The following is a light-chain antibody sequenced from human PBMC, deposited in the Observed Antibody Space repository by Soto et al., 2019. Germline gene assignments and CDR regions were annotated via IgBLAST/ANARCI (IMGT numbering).Light chain of an antibody. Sequence: QSALTQPASVSGSPGQSITISCTGTSSDVGGYNYVSWYQQHPGKAPKLMIYDVSNRPSGVSNRFSGSKSGNTASLTISGLQAEXXADYYCSSYTSSSTLVFGTGTKLTVL. CDR2: DVS. CDR3: SSYTSSSTLV. J-gene: IGLJ1*01. CDR1: SSDVGGYNY. V-gene: IGLV2-14*01.